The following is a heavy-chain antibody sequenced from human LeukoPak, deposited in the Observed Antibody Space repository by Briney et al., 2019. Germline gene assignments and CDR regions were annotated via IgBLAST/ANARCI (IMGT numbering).Heavy chain of an antibody. CDR3: ARESESYDSSGSTFKY. V-gene: IGHV3-30*02. J-gene: IGHJ4*02. D-gene: IGHD3-22*01. Sequence: GGSLRLSCAASGFTFSSYGMHWVRQTPGKGLEWVAFIRYDGSNKYYADSVKGRFTISRDNSKNTLYLQMNSLRAEDTAVYYCARESESYDSSGSTFKYWGQGTLVTVSS. CDR2: IRYDGSNK. CDR1: GFTFSSYG.